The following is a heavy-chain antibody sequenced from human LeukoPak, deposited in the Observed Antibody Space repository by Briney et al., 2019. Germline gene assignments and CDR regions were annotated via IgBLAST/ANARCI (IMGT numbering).Heavy chain of an antibody. V-gene: IGHV4-59*11. Sequence: SETLSLTCTVSTGSISSHYWSWIRQPPGKGLEWIGYIYYTGSTNYNPSLKSRVTISIDTSKTQFSLNLSSVTAADTAVYYCARDSPPTWGQGTLVTVSS. J-gene: IGHJ5*02. CDR2: IYYTGST. CDR3: ARDSPPT. CDR1: TGSISSHY.